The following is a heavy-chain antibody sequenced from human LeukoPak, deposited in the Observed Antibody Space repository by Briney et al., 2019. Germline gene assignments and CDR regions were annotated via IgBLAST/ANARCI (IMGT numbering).Heavy chain of an antibody. V-gene: IGHV3-33*08. CDR2: IWYDGSNK. Sequence: GRSLRLSCAASGFTFSSYGMHRVRQAPGTGLEPVAAIWYDGSNKYSADSVKGRFTISRDNSKNTLYLQMNSLRAEDTAVYYCARDNYGYFDWWGGGFDYWGQGTLVTVSS. D-gene: IGHD3-9*01. J-gene: IGHJ4*02. CDR1: GFTFSSYG. CDR3: ARDNYGYFDWWGGGFDY.